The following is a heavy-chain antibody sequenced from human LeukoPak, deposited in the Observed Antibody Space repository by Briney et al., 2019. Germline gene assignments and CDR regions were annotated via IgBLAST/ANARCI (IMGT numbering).Heavy chain of an antibody. CDR2: MNPNSGNT. CDR3: ARVKWELTGRPDRAFDI. Sequence: ASVKVSCKASGYTFTSYDINWVRQATGQGLEWMGWMNPNSGNTGYAQKFQGRVTMTRNTSISTAYMELSSLRSEDTAVYYCARVKWELTGRPDRAFDIWGQGTMVTVSS. J-gene: IGHJ3*02. D-gene: IGHD1-26*01. CDR1: GYTFTSYD. V-gene: IGHV1-8*01.